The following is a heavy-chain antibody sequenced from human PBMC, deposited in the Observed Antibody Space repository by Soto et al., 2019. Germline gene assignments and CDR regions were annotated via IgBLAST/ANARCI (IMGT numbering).Heavy chain of an antibody. V-gene: IGHV3-33*01. Sequence: QVQLVESGGGVVQPGRSLRLSCAASGFTFSSYGMHWVRQAPGKGLAWVAVIWYDGSNKYYADSVKGRFTISRDNSKNTLFLQMNSRRAEDTAVYYCARDDRKYYGSGSFPFDYWGQGTLVTVPS. CDR2: IWYDGSNK. CDR1: GFTFSSYG. J-gene: IGHJ4*02. CDR3: ARDDRKYYGSGSFPFDY. D-gene: IGHD3-10*01.